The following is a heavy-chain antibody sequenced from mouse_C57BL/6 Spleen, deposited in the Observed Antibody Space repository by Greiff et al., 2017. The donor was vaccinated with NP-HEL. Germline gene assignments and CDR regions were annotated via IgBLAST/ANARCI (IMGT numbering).Heavy chain of an antibody. CDR2: IDPSDSET. CDR1: GYTFTSYW. CDR3: ARGITGTGWYFDV. V-gene: IGHV1-52*01. Sequence: QVQLQQPGAELVRPGSSVKLSCKASGYTFTSYWMHWVKQRPVQGLEWIGDIDPSDSETHYNQKFKDKATLTVDKSSSTAYMQLSSLTSEDSAVYYCARGITGTGWYFDVWGTGTTVTVSS. D-gene: IGHD4-1*01. J-gene: IGHJ1*03.